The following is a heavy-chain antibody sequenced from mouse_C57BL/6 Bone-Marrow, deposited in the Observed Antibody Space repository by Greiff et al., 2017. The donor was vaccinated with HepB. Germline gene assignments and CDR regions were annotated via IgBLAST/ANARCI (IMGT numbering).Heavy chain of an antibody. CDR2: ISNGGGST. J-gene: IGHJ1*03. D-gene: IGHD2-4*01. CDR3: ANYDWYFDV. V-gene: IGHV5-12*01. Sequence: EVQLVESGGGLVQPGGSLKLSCAASGFTFSDYYMYWVRQTPEKRLEWVAYISNGGGSTYYPDTVKGRCTISRDNAKNTLYLQMSRLKSEDTAMYYCANYDWYFDVWGTGTTVTVAS. CDR1: GFTFSDYY.